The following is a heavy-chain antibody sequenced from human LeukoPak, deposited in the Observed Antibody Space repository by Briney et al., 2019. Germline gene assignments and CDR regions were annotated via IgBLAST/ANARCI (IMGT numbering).Heavy chain of an antibody. D-gene: IGHD1-26*01. CDR1: VHTFTIYG. J-gene: IGHJ5*02. V-gene: IGHV1-8*02. Sequence: ASVTVSLTCSVHTFTIYGINWVRQATGQGPEWVGWMNPNSGNTGYAQKFQGRVTMTRNTSIGTAYMELSSMRSEDTAVYFCARKSGSYFPPNDNWFDPWGQGTLVTVSS. CDR2: MNPNSGNT. CDR3: ARKSGSYFPPNDNWFDP.